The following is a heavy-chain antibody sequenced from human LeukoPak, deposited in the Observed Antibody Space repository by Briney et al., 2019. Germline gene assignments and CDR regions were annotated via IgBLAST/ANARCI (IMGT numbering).Heavy chain of an antibody. Sequence: GGSLRLSCSASGFTLSNAWMNWVRQAPGKGLEWVGLIKSKTNGETRDYAAPVKGRFTISRDNAKNSLYLQMNSLRAEDTAVYYCARDLGLPYYYYYMDVWAKGPRPPSP. CDR1: GFTLSNAW. CDR3: ARDLGLPYYYYYMDV. D-gene: IGHD3/OR15-3a*01. J-gene: IGHJ6*03. V-gene: IGHV3-15*01. CDR2: IKSKTNGETR.